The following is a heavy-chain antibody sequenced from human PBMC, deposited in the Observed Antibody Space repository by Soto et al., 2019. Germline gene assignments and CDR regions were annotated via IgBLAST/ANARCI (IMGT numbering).Heavy chain of an antibody. D-gene: IGHD3-16*01. Sequence: QVQLVESGGGVVQPGTSLRLSCVGSGFTFRSYVIHWVRQAPGKGLEWVALTSYDGSNNFYGDSVKGRFTISRDNSRNTVELQMXXLXXEDXXXXXCARWGTTGGLDVWGQGTLVSVSS. V-gene: IGHV3-33*05. CDR1: GFTFRSYV. J-gene: IGHJ4*02. CDR2: TSYDGSNN. CDR3: ARWGTTGGLDV.